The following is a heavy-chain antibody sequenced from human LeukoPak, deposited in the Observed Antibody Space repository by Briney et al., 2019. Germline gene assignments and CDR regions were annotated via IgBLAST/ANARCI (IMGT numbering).Heavy chain of an antibody. CDR2: ISSSSSTI. Sequence: GGSLRLSCAASGFTIRSYWMSWVRQAPGKGLEWVSFISSSSSTIYYADSVKGRFTISRDNAKNSLYLQMNSLRDEDTAVYYCARDRYSGYENFDYWGQGALVTVSS. V-gene: IGHV3-48*02. J-gene: IGHJ4*02. CDR3: ARDRYSGYENFDY. CDR1: GFTIRSYW. D-gene: IGHD5-12*01.